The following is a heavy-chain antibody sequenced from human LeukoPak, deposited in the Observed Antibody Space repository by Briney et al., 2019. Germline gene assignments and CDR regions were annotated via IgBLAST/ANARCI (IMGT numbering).Heavy chain of an antibody. Sequence: GGSLSLSCAASGFTFSNAWMSWVRQAPGKGLEWVGCIKSKTDGRTTDYAAPVKGRFTISRDDSKHTLYLQMNSLKTEDTAVYYCTTDQYYDSSGYYQYFDSWGQGKLVTVSS. D-gene: IGHD3-22*01. CDR2: IKSKTDGRTT. J-gene: IGHJ4*02. V-gene: IGHV3-15*01. CDR3: TTDQYYDSSGYYQYFDS. CDR1: GFTFSNAW.